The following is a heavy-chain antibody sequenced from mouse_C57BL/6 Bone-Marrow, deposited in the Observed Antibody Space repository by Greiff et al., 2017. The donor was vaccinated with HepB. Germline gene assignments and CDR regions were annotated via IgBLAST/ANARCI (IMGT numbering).Heavy chain of an antibody. CDR3: ARSALDSSGYGAMDY. CDR2: IDPANGNT. J-gene: IGHJ4*01. V-gene: IGHV14-3*01. CDR1: GFNIKNTY. D-gene: IGHD3-2*02. Sequence: EVQGVESVAELVRPGASVKLSCTASGFNIKNTYMHWVKQRPEQGLEWIGRIDPANGNTKYAPKFQGKATITADTSSNTAYLQLSSLTSEDTAIYYCARSALDSSGYGAMDYWGQGTSVTVSS.